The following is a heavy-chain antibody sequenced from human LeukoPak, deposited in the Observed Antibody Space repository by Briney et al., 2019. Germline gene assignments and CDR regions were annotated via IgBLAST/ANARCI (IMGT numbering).Heavy chain of an antibody. V-gene: IGHV4-61*01. D-gene: IGHD6-19*01. CDR1: GGCVGSGSYY. CDR3: ARGPAVADIGYYYYYGMDV. Sequence: PSETLALTCTGSGGCVGSGSYYWSWIRQPPGKGLEWIGYIYYSGSTNYNPSLKSRVTISVDTSKNQFSLKLSSVTAADTAVYYCARGPAVADIGYYYYYGMDVWGQGTTVTVSS. J-gene: IGHJ6*02. CDR2: IYYSGST.